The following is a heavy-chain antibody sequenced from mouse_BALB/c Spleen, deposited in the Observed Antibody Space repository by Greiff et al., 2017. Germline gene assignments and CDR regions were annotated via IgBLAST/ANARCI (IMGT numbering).Heavy chain of an antibody. CDR1: GYSITSGYY. J-gene: IGHJ2*01. D-gene: IGHD2-2*01. Sequence: EVHLVESGPGLVKPSQSLSLTCSVTGYSITSGYYWNWIRQFPGNKLEWMGYISYDGSNNYNPSLKNRISITRDTSKNQFFLKLNSVTTEDTATYYCAREGGYDLYYFDYWGQGTTLTVSS. CDR3: AREGGYDLYYFDY. CDR2: ISYDGSN. V-gene: IGHV3-6*02.